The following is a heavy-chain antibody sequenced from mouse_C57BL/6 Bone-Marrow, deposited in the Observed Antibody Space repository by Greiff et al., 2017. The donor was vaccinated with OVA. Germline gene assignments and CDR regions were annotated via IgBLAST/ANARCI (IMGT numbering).Heavy chain of an antibody. CDR3: ARGLLGYYGYFDY. D-gene: IGHD1-1*01. V-gene: IGHV1-4*01. CDR2: INPSSGYT. Sequence: QVHVKQSGAELARPGASVKMSCKASGYTFTSYTMHWVKQRPGQGLEWIGYINPSSGYTKYNQKFKDKATLTADKSSSTAYMQLSSLTSEDSAVYYCARGLLGYYGYFDYWGQGTTLTVSS. J-gene: IGHJ2*01. CDR1: GYTFTSYT.